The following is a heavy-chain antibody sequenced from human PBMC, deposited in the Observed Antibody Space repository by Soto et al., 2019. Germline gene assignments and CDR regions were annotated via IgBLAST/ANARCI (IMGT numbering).Heavy chain of an antibody. V-gene: IGHV3-73*02. CDR2: IRSKANSYAT. J-gene: IGHJ6*02. D-gene: IGHD4-17*01. CDR1: GFTFSGSA. Sequence: EVQLVESGGGLVQPGGSLKLSCAASGFTFSGSAMHWVRQASGKGLEWVGRIRSKANSYATAYAASVKGRFTISRDDSKNTAYLQMNSLKTEDTAVYYCTGYGDYGDGYYYYGMDVWGQGTTVTVSS. CDR3: TGYGDYGDGYYYYGMDV.